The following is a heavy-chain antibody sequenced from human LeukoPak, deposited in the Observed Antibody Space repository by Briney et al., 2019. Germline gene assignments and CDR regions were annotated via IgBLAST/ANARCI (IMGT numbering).Heavy chain of an antibody. CDR3: ARVIRWTYYFDY. Sequence: PSETLSLTCTVSGGSISSGGYYWSWIRQPPGKGLEWIGYIYYSGSTYYSPSLKSRVTISVDTSKNQFFLKLTSLTAADTAVYYCARVIRWTYYFDYWGQGALVTVSS. CDR2: IYYSGST. CDR1: GGSISSGGYY. V-gene: IGHV4-30-4*08. D-gene: IGHD4-23*01. J-gene: IGHJ4*02.